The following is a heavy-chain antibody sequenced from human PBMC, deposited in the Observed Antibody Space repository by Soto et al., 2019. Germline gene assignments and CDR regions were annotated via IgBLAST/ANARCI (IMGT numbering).Heavy chain of an antibody. CDR1: GGSISSYY. Sequence: PSETLSLTCTVSGGSISSYYWSWIRQPPGEGLEWIGYIYYSGSTNYNPSLKSRVTISVDTSKNQFSLKLSSVTAADTAVYYCARGGPLVPDVLRFLVNDYWGQGTLVTVSS. CDR3: ARGGPLVPDVLRFLVNDY. V-gene: IGHV4-59*12. CDR2: IYYSGST. D-gene: IGHD3-3*01. J-gene: IGHJ4*02.